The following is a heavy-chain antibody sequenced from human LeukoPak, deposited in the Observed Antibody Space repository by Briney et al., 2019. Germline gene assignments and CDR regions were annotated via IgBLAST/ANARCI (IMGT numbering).Heavy chain of an antibody. D-gene: IGHD6-13*01. Sequence: SETLSLTCTVSGGSISSYYWSWMRQPPGKGLEWVGYIYYSGSTNYNPSLKSRVTISVDTSKNQVSLKLSSVTAADTAVYYCARFQSSSSWEYYYGLDAWGQGTTVTVSS. CDR2: IYYSGST. CDR3: ARFQSSSSWEYYYGLDA. CDR1: GGSISSYY. J-gene: IGHJ6*02. V-gene: IGHV4-59*01.